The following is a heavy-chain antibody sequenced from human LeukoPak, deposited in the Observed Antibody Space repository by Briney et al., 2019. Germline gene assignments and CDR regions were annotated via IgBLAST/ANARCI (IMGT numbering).Heavy chain of an antibody. Sequence: ASVKVSCKASGYTFTSYYIHWVRQAPGQGLEWMGIINPSGGSTSYAQKFQGRVTMTRDTSTSTVYMELSSLRAEDTAVYYCARASGYSGSRRWFDPWGQGTLVTVSS. D-gene: IGHD5-12*01. CDR3: ARASGYSGSRRWFDP. V-gene: IGHV1-46*01. CDR2: INPSGGST. CDR1: GYTFTSYY. J-gene: IGHJ5*02.